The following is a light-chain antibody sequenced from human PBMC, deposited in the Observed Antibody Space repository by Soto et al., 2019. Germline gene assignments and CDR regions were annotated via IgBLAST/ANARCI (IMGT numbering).Light chain of an antibody. CDR1: SRDVGGYNF. CDR2: EVT. J-gene: IGLJ2*01. Sequence: QSVLTQPPSASGSPGQSVTISCTGTSRDVGGYNFVSWYQQHPGKAPKLMIYEVTKRPSGVPDRFSGSKSGNTASLTVSGLQAEDEADYYFSSYAGSNNLVFGGGTKLTVL. V-gene: IGLV2-8*01. CDR3: SSYAGSNNLV.